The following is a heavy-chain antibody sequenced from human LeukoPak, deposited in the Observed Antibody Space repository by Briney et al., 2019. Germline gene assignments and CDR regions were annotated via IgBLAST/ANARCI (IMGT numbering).Heavy chain of an antibody. CDR3: AREAVTTGWFDP. CDR2: IYYSGST. V-gene: IGHV4-59*01. CDR1: GGSISSYS. Sequence: SETLSLTCTVSGGSISSYSWSWIRQPPGKGLEWIGYIYYSGSTNYNPSLKSRVTISVDTSKNQFSLKLSSVTAADTAVYYCAREAVTTGWFDPWGQGTLVTVTS. D-gene: IGHD4-17*01. J-gene: IGHJ5*02.